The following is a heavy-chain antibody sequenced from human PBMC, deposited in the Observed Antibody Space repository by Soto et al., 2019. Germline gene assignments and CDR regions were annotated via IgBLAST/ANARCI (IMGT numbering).Heavy chain of an antibody. CDR3: AKDLRGREDY. CDR1: GFTFSNYW. D-gene: IGHD1-26*01. J-gene: IGHJ4*02. Sequence: EVQLVEYGGGLVQPGGSLRLSCAASGFTFSNYWMHWVRQCPGKGLVWVSRINRDGSSTDYADSVKGRFTISRDNAKNTLYRQMNNLRAEDTAVYYCAKDLRGREDYWGQGTLVTVSS. CDR2: INRDGSST. V-gene: IGHV3-74*01.